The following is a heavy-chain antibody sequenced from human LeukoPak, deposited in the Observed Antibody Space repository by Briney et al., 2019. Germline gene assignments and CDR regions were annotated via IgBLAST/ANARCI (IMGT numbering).Heavy chain of an antibody. J-gene: IGHJ6*03. Sequence: ASVKVSCKASGYTFTGYYMHWVRQAPGQGLEWMGWINPNSGGTNYAQKFQGRVTMTRDTSISTAYMELSRLRSNDTAVYYCARALKWELLIDYYYMDVWGKGTTVTISS. CDR3: ARALKWELLIDYYYMDV. V-gene: IGHV1-2*02. D-gene: IGHD1-26*01. CDR2: INPNSGGT. CDR1: GYTFTGYY.